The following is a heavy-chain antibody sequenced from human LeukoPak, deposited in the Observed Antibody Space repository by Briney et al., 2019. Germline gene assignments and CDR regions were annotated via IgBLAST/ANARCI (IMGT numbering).Heavy chain of an antibody. Sequence: ASVKVSCKASGYTFTGYYMHWVRQAPGQGLEWMGWINPNSGGTNYAQKFQGWVTMTRDTSISTAYMELSRLRSDDTAVYYCARAPRQRWLQSYYFDYWGQGPLVTVSS. CDR1: GYTFTGYY. J-gene: IGHJ4*02. V-gene: IGHV1-2*04. D-gene: IGHD5-24*01. CDR3: ARAPRQRWLQSYYFDY. CDR2: INPNSGGT.